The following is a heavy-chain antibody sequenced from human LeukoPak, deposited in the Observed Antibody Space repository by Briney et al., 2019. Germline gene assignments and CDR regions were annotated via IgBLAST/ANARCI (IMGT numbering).Heavy chain of an antibody. CDR1: GGSISSYY. J-gene: IGHJ4*02. Sequence: PSETLSLTCTVSGGSISSYYWSWIRQPPGKGLEWIGYIYYSGSTNYNPSLKSRVTISVDTSKNQFSLKLSSVTAADTAVYYCAGHVGYGGGLDYWGQGTLVTVSS. D-gene: IGHD2-15*01. CDR2: IYYSGST. CDR3: AGHVGYGGGLDY. V-gene: IGHV4-59*08.